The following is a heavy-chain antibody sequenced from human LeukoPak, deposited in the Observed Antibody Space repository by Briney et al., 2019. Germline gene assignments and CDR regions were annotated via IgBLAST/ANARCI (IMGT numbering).Heavy chain of an antibody. D-gene: IGHD6-13*01. Sequence: SETLSLTCTVSGGSISSYYWSWIRQPPGTGLEWIGEINHSGSTNYNPSLNSRVTIPVDMSKTKFSLKLSSVTAAATAVYYCARGLGSSSWDGYYYYMDVWGKGTTVTVSS. CDR2: INHSGST. J-gene: IGHJ6*03. V-gene: IGHV4-34*01. CDR1: GGSISSYY. CDR3: ARGLGSSSWDGYYYYMDV.